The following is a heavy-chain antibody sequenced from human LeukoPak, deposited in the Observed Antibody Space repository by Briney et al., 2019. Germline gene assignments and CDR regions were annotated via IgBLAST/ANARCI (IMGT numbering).Heavy chain of an antibody. CDR3: ASSWSGHFDY. CDR2: ICYSGST. Sequence: SETMSLTCTVSGDSISGYYWSWIRQPPGKGLEWIGYICYSGSTNYNPSLKSRVTISVDTSKNQFSLKLSSVTAADTAVYYCASSWSGHFDYWGQGTLVSVSS. D-gene: IGHD6-13*01. CDR1: GDSISGYY. V-gene: IGHV4-59*01. J-gene: IGHJ4*02.